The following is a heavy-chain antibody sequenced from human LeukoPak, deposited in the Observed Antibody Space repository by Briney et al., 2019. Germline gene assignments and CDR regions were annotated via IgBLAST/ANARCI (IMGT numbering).Heavy chain of an antibody. CDR3: ARDVRGYDFWSGYSRGFDH. CDR2: IYYSGST. V-gene: IGHV4-31*03. J-gene: IGHJ5*02. Sequence: PSETLSLTCTVSGASISSGGYYWSWIRQHPGKGLEWIGYIYYSGSTYYNPSLKSRVTISVDTSKNQFSLKLSSVTAADTAVYYCARDVRGYDFWSGYSRGFDHWGQGTLVTVSS. D-gene: IGHD3-3*01. CDR1: GASISSGGYY.